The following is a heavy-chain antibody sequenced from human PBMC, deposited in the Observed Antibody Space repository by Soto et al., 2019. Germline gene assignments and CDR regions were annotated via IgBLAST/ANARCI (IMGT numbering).Heavy chain of an antibody. CDR1: GLNFISYA. D-gene: IGHD4-17*01. Sequence: PGGSLRLSCAASGLNFISYARTWVRQAPGKGLEWVSGISSSGGTAYYADSVKGRFTISRDNPKSTLYLQMNSLTADDTAVYYCANPGSNDYGVIDYWGQGTLVTVS. J-gene: IGHJ4*02. CDR3: ANPGSNDYGVIDY. V-gene: IGHV3-23*01. CDR2: ISSSGGTA.